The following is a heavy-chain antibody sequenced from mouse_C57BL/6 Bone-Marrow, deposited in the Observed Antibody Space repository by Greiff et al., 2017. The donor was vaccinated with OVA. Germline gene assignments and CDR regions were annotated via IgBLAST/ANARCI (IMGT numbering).Heavy chain of an antibody. CDR3: APAYYSNYPRYFDV. CDR1: GYTFTDYA. CDR2: ISPYYGNA. V-gene: IGHV1-67*01. J-gene: IGHJ1*03. Sequence: QVPLQQSWPALVRPGVSVKISCKGSGYTFTDYAMHWVKQSHAKILAWLGVISPYYGNASSNQKFKDKATMTVDQASSTAYMELARLTSEDSAVYYCAPAYYSNYPRYFDVWGTGTTVTVSS. D-gene: IGHD2-5*01.